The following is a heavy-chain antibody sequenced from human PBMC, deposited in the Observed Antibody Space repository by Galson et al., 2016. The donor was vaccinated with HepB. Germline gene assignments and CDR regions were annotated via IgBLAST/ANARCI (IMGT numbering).Heavy chain of an antibody. V-gene: IGHV3-21*01. CDR3: ARDPSYYSGMDV. CDR2: IKNSNSDV. Sequence: SLRLSCAASGFTFSTYTLNWVRQAPGKGLEWVSSIKNSNSDVYYEDSVKGRFTISRDNAKNTLYLQMNSLRAEDTAVYYCARDPSYYSGMDVWGQGTLVTVSS. J-gene: IGHJ6*02. CDR1: GFTFSTYT.